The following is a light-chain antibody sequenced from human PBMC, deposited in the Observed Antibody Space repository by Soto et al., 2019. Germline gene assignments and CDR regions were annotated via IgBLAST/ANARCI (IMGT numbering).Light chain of an antibody. Sequence: EIVFTQSPATVSWSPRERPTHSCRASQSLSSYLAWYQQKPGQAPRLRIYDASNRANGIPARLTGSGSGTDFTLTISSLQPEDFAVYYCQQYGSSGTFGQGTKVDIK. V-gene: IGKV3-11*01. CDR2: DAS. J-gene: IGKJ1*01. CDR3: QQYGSSGT. CDR1: QSLSSY.